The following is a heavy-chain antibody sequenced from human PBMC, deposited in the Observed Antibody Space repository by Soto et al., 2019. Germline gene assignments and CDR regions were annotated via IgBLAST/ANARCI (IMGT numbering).Heavy chain of an antibody. CDR3: ARSPRRVGGKWYLDY. D-gene: IGHD2-15*01. J-gene: IGHJ4*02. V-gene: IGHV4-4*02. Sequence: QVQLQESGPGLVKPSGTLSLTCGVSGDSFSSSNWWTWVRQPPGKGLEWIGDILHTGHTDYSPSLRSRVTISIDTSKKEFSLNLTSLTATDTAVYYCARSPRRVGGKWYLDYWGQGALVTVSS. CDR1: GDSFSSSNW. CDR2: ILHTGHT.